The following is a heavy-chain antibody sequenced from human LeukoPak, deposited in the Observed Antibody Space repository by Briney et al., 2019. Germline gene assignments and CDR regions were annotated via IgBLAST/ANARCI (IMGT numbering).Heavy chain of an antibody. D-gene: IGHD3-10*01. CDR2: IYYSGST. Sequence: PSETLSLTCTVSGGSISSGGYYWSWIRQHPGKGLEWIGYIYYSGSTYYNPSLKSRVTISVDTSENQFSLKLSSVTAADTAVYYCASAPGSYYNVDYWGQGTLVTVSS. J-gene: IGHJ4*02. CDR3: ASAPGSYYNVDY. V-gene: IGHV4-31*03. CDR1: GGSISSGGYY.